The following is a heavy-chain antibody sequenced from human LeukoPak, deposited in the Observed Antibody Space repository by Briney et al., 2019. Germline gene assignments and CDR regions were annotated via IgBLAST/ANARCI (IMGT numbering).Heavy chain of an antibody. V-gene: IGHV1-69*13. D-gene: IGHD3-22*01. Sequence: GASVKVSCKASGGTFSSYAISWVRQAPGQGLEWMGGIIPIFGTANYAQKFQGRVTITADESTSTAYMELSSLRSEDTAVYYCARGPPSMIVVVNYFDYWGRGTLVTVSS. CDR1: GGTFSSYA. J-gene: IGHJ4*02. CDR2: IIPIFGTA. CDR3: ARGPPSMIVVVNYFDY.